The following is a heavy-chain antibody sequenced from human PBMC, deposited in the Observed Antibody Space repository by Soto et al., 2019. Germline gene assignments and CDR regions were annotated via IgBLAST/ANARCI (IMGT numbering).Heavy chain of an antibody. CDR3: ARDRSDSSRDDSFDI. CDR2: IYRGFST. J-gene: IGHJ3*02. Sequence: GGSLRLSCAVSGFNVTNTYMSWVRQAPGKGLEWVSVIYRGFSTFYADSVKGRFTVSRDDSKNTVSLQMNSLRAEDTAVYYCARDRSDSSRDDSFDIWGQGAMVTVSS. V-gene: IGHV3-53*01. CDR1: GFNVTNTY. D-gene: IGHD6-6*01.